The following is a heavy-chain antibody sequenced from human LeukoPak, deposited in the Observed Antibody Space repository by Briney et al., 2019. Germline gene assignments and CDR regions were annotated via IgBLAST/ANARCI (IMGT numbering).Heavy chain of an antibody. Sequence: SETLSLTCTVSGGSISSYYWSWIRQPPGKGLEWIGRIYTSGSTNYNPSLKSRVTISVDTSKNQFSLKLSSVTAADTAVYYCARDSYSSGWSGGYFDYWGQGTLVTVSS. CDR1: GGSISSYY. V-gene: IGHV4-4*08. CDR2: IYTSGST. J-gene: IGHJ4*02. CDR3: ARDSYSSGWSGGYFDY. D-gene: IGHD6-19*01.